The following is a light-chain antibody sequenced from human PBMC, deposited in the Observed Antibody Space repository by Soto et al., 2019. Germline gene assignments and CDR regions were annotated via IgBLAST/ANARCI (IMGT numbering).Light chain of an antibody. J-gene: IGLJ2*01. CDR2: DDS. CDR1: NIGSKS. CDR3: QVWDSSSDHPHVV. V-gene: IGLV3-21*02. Sequence: SYELTQPPSVSVAPGQTARLTCGGTNIGSKSVHWYQQKPGQAPVLVVYDDSDRPSGIPERFSGSNSGNTATLTISRVEAGDEADYYCQVWDSSSDHPHVVFGGGTKLTVL.